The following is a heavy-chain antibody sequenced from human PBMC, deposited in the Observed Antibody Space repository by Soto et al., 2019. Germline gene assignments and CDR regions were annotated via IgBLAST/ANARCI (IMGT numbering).Heavy chain of an antibody. Sequence: GESLKISCKGSGYSFTSYWSGWVRQMPGKGLEWMGIIYPGDSDTRYSPSFQGQVTISADKSISTAYLKWSSLKASDTAMYYCARREYYDSSGYYALGDAFDIWGQGTMVTVSS. D-gene: IGHD3-22*01. J-gene: IGHJ3*02. CDR2: IYPGDSDT. CDR1: GYSFTSYW. V-gene: IGHV5-51*01. CDR3: ARREYYDSSGYYALGDAFDI.